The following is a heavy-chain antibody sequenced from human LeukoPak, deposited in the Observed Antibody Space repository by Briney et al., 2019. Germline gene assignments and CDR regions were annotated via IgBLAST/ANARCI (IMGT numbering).Heavy chain of an antibody. CDR1: GGSINNHI. CDR3: ARETAMVLDY. D-gene: IGHD5-18*01. V-gene: IGHV4-59*11. CDR2: ISYSGSA. J-gene: IGHJ4*02. Sequence: SETLSLTCGVSGGSINNHIWSWIRQPPGKELEWIGYISYSGSANYNPSLKSRVTISVDTSKNQFSLKVTSVTAADTAVYYCARETAMVLDYWGQGTLVTVSS.